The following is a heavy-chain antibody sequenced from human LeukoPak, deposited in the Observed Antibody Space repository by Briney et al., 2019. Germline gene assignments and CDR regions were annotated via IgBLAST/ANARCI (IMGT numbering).Heavy chain of an antibody. CDR2: IYYSGST. Sequence: SETLSLTCIVSGGSISTYYWSWIRQPPGKGLEWIGYIYYSGSTNYNPSLKSRVTISADTSKNQFSLKLSSVTAADTAMYYCARHDYYYYGMDVWGQGTTVTVSS. J-gene: IGHJ6*02. CDR3: ARHDYYYYGMDV. V-gene: IGHV4-59*08. CDR1: GGSISTYY.